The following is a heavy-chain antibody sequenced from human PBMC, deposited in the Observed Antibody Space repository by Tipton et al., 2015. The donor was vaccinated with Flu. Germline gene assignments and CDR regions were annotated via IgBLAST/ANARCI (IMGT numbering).Heavy chain of an antibody. D-gene: IGHD1-26*01. CDR1: GGSISNSNYY. CDR2: IYYSGST. CDR3: ARAAGSPYYFDY. J-gene: IGHJ4*02. Sequence: PSLTCTVSGGSISNSNYYWAWIRQPPGKALEWIATIYYSGSTYRNPSLKSRVTISVDPSKNQFSLTLTSVTAADTALYYCARAAGSPYYFDYWGQGTKVTVSS. V-gene: IGHV4-39*07.